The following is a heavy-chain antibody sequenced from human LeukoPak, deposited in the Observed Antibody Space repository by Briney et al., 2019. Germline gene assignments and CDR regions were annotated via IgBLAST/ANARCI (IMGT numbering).Heavy chain of an antibody. J-gene: IGHJ3*02. D-gene: IGHD2-21*02. CDR2: IYSGGST. V-gene: IGHV3-53*04. CDR1: GLSFSSFA. CDR3: ARGDCGDAFDI. Sequence: GGSLRLSCAASGLSFSSFAMSWVRQAPGKGLEWVSVIYSGGSTYYADSVKGRFTISRHNSKNTLYLQMNSLRAEDTAVYYCARGDCGDAFDIWGQGTMVTVSS.